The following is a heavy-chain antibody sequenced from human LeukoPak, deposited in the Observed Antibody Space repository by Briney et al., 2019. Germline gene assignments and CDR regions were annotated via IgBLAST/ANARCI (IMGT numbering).Heavy chain of an antibody. V-gene: IGHV1-69*13. CDR1: GGTFISYA. CDR2: IIPIFGTA. Sequence: SVKVSCKASGGTFISYAISWVRQAPGQGLEWMGGIIPIFGTANYAQKFQGRVTITADESTSTAYMELSSLRSEDTAVYYCAGEGITIFGVGLYYYYYYGMDVWGQGTTVTVSS. D-gene: IGHD3-3*01. J-gene: IGHJ6*02. CDR3: AGEGITIFGVGLYYYYYYGMDV.